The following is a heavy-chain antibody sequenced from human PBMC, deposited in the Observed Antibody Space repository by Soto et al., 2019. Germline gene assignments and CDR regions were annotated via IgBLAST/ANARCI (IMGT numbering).Heavy chain of an antibody. V-gene: IGHV1-18*01. CDR3: VMVDNYVTPTPQDV. Sequence: QVQLVQSGDEVKKPGASVKVSCKASGYIFVSYGIAWVRQAPGQGLEWMGWISPYTGKTRSATKIRGRPTMTTDPPTSTAYMDVGGLTSDATAVYYCVMVDNYVTPTPQDVWGQGTTVTVSS. CDR2: ISPYTGKT. CDR1: GYIFVSYG. J-gene: IGHJ6*02. D-gene: IGHD3-16*01.